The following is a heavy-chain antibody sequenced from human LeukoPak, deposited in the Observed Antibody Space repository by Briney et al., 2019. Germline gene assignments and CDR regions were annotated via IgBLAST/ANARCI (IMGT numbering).Heavy chain of an antibody. CDR2: INWNGGST. J-gene: IGHJ4*02. V-gene: IGHV3-20*04. CDR1: GFTFDDYG. Sequence: GGSLRLSCAASGFTFDDYGMSWVRQAPGKGLEWVSGINWNGGSTGYADSVKGRFTISRDNAKNSLYLQMNSLRAEDTALYYCARVGEGVYDCSGHSYFDYWGQGPLVTVSS. D-gene: IGHD3-22*01. CDR3: ARVGEGVYDCSGHSYFDY.